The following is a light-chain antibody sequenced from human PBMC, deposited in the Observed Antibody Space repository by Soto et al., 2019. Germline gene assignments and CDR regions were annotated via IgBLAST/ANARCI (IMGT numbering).Light chain of an antibody. Sequence: EIGLTQSPGTLSLSPGERATLSCRASQSVSSSYLAWYQQKPGQAPRLPIYGASSRATGIPDTFSGSGSGTDFSLTISRLEPDEFAVYYCHQYGSSPFTFGQGTRLEIK. CDR1: QSVSSSY. CDR3: HQYGSSPFT. V-gene: IGKV3-20*01. J-gene: IGKJ5*01. CDR2: GAS.